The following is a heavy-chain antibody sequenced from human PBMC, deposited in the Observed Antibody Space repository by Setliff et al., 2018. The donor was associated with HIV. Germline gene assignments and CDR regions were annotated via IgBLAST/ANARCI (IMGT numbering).Heavy chain of an antibody. D-gene: IGHD1-1*01. J-gene: IGHJ4*02. Sequence: GGSLRLSCAASGFTVSGSYMSWVRQAPGKGLGWVSTIYSDGSTYHADSVKGRFTLSRDNSKNTLYLQMNSLTPEDTAVYYCAKPRLYNSALENWGQGTLVTVSS. CDR2: IYSDGST. V-gene: IGHV3-66*02. CDR3: AKPRLYNSALEN. CDR1: GFTVSGSY.